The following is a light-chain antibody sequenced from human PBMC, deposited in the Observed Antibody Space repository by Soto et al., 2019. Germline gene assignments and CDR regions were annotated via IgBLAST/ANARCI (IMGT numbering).Light chain of an antibody. V-gene: IGKV3-15*01. CDR2: DAS. CDR3: QQYYNWPPLT. Sequence: EIVMTQSPATLSVSPGERATLSCRASQSVSSNLAWYQQKPGQAPRLLIYDASTRATGIPARFSGSGSGTEFTLTISSLQSEDFAVYSCQQYYNWPPLTFGPGTKVDIK. J-gene: IGKJ3*01. CDR1: QSVSSN.